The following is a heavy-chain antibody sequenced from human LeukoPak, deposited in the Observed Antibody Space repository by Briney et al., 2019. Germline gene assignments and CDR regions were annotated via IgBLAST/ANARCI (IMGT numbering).Heavy chain of an antibody. CDR2: IYYSGST. J-gene: IGHJ4*02. Sequence: PSETLSLTCTVSGGSISSYYWSWIRQPPGKGLEWLGYIYYSGSTNYNPSLKSRVTISVDTSKNQFSLKLSSVTAADTAVYYCARASYYDSSGIGFYYFDYWGQGTLVTVSS. D-gene: IGHD3-22*01. V-gene: IGHV4-59*01. CDR1: GGSISSYY. CDR3: ARASYYDSSGIGFYYFDY.